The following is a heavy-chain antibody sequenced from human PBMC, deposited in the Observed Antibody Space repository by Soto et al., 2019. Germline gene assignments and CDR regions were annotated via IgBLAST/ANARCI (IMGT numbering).Heavy chain of an antibody. CDR1: GYTFTRSG. Sequence: QVQLVQSGAEVKKPGASVKVSCKASGYTFTRSGISWVRQAPGQGLEWMGWISTYNGDTNYAQTFQGRVTMTTDTSTGTVHMEVRSLRSDDTAVYYCAREGVAPSYYYGMDVWGQGTPVTVSS. V-gene: IGHV1-18*01. CDR2: ISTYNGDT. J-gene: IGHJ6*02. D-gene: IGHD5-12*01. CDR3: AREGVAPSYYYGMDV.